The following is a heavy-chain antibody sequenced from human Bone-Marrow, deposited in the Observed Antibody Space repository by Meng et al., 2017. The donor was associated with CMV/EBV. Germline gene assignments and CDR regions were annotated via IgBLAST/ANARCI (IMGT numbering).Heavy chain of an antibody. D-gene: IGHD2-2*01. CDR3: AKSLSPDHDCSSTSCYFYGYYYGMDV. V-gene: IGHV3-23*01. J-gene: IGHJ6*02. Sequence: GGSLRLSCAASGLTFSSYAMSWVRQAPGKGLEWVSAISGSGGSTYYADSVKGRFTISRDNSKNTLYLQMNSLRAEDTAVYYCAKSLSPDHDCSSTSCYFYGYYYGMDVWGQGTTVTVSS. CDR1: GLTFSSYA. CDR2: ISGSGGST.